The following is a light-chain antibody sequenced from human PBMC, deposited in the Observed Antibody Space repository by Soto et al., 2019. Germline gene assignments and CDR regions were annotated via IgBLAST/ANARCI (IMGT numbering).Light chain of an antibody. CDR1: SSNIGNNY. CDR3: GTWDSSLSAGPWV. Sequence: QSVLTQPPSVSAAPGQKVTISCSGSSSNIGNNYVSWYQQLPGTAPKLLIYENNKRPSGIPDRFSGSKSGTSATLGITGLQTGDEADYYCGTWDSSLSAGPWVFGGGTKLIVL. V-gene: IGLV1-51*02. CDR2: ENN. J-gene: IGLJ3*02.